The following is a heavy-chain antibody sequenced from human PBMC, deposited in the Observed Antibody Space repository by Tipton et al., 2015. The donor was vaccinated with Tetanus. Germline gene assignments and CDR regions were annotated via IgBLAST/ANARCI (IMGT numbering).Heavy chain of an antibody. CDR3: ARGIGQFGELLAY. V-gene: IGHV4-39*07. D-gene: IGHD3-10*01. CDR1: GVSISNSSHY. J-gene: IGHJ4*02. Sequence: TLSLTCTVSGVSISNSSHYWGWIRQSPGKGLEWIGEINHSGSTNYNPSLESRVTISVDTSKNQFSLKVNSLTAADTAVYYCARGIGQFGELLAYWGQETLVSVSS. CDR2: INHSGST.